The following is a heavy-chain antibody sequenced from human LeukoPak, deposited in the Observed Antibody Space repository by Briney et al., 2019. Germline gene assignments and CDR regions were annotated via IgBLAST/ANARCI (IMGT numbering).Heavy chain of an antibody. CDR1: GXSISSSTYY. CDR2: IYYSGST. CDR3: ARVTYSSGWYADN. J-gene: IGHJ4*02. V-gene: IGHV4-39*01. Sequence: PSETLSLTCTVSGXSISSSTYYWGWIRQPPGKGLESIGRIYYSGSTYYNPSLKSRVTISGDTSKDQFSLKLTSVTAADTAVYYCARVTYSSGWYADNWGQGTLVTVSS. D-gene: IGHD6-19*01.